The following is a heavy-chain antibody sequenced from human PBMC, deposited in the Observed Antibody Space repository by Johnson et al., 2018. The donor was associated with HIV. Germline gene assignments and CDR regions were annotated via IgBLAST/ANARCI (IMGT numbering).Heavy chain of an antibody. V-gene: IGHV3-30*02. Sequence: VQLVESGGGVVQPGRSLRLSCAASGFTFSSYTMYWVRQAPGKGLEWVAFIRYDGSNKYYGDSVKGRFTISRDNSKNTLYLQMNSLRVEDTAVYYCAKAVGGYAFDIWGQGTMVTVSS. D-gene: IGHD1-26*01. CDR1: GFTFSSYT. CDR3: AKAVGGYAFDI. CDR2: IRYDGSNK. J-gene: IGHJ3*02.